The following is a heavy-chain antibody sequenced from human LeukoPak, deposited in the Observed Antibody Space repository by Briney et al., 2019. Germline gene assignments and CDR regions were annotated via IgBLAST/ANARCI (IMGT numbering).Heavy chain of an antibody. Sequence: GASVKVSCKVSGYTLTKLSVHWVRQAPGKGLEWMGGFDPEDDKTIYAQKFQGRVTMTEDTSTDTVYMELSSLRSEDTAVYYCATGILERFLRFAGFYYYMDVWGKGTTVTVSS. V-gene: IGHV1-24*01. CDR1: GYTLTKLS. D-gene: IGHD3-3*01. CDR3: ATGILERFLRFAGFYYYMDV. CDR2: FDPEDDKT. J-gene: IGHJ6*03.